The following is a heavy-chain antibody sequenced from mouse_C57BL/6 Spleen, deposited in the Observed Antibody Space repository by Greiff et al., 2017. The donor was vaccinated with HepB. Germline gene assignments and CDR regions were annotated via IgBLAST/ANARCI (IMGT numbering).Heavy chain of an antibody. CDR1: GFTFSDYG. CDR2: ISSGSSTI. J-gene: IGHJ3*01. CDR3: AKGGDAWFAY. V-gene: IGHV5-17*01. D-gene: IGHD3-3*01. Sequence: EVQLQESGGGLVKPGGSLKLSCAASGFTFSDYGMHWVRQAPEKGLEWVAYISSGSSTIYYADTVKGRSTISRDNAKNTLFLQMTSLRSEDTAMYYCAKGGDAWFAYWGQGTLVTVSA.